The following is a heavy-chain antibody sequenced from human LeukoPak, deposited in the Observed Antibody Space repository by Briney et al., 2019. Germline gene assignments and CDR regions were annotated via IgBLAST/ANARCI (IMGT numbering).Heavy chain of an antibody. CDR2: ISVYNGNT. V-gene: IGHV1-18*01. Sequence: GASVEVSCKASGYTFTSYGISWVRQAPGQGLEWMGWISVYNGNTNYAQKLQGRVTMTTDTSTSTAYMELRSLRSDDTAVYYCARAAEYSSGWYQYGYWGQGTLVTVSS. J-gene: IGHJ4*02. D-gene: IGHD6-19*01. CDR3: ARAAEYSSGWYQYGY. CDR1: GYTFTSYG.